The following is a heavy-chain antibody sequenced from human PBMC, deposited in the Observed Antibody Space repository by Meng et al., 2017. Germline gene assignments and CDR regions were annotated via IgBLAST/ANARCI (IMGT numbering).Heavy chain of an antibody. CDR3: ARDFDY. CDR1: GFIFSNYE. J-gene: IGHJ4*02. CDR2: IKKDGSRK. Sequence: QVRVVEAGGGVVQPGRSLRLSCAASGFIFSNYEMHWVRQAPGKGLEWVACIKKDGSRKYYLGSVRGRFTISRDNSKNTLYLEMNSLRSEDTALYYCARDFDYWGQGTLVTVSS. V-gene: IGHV3-30*16.